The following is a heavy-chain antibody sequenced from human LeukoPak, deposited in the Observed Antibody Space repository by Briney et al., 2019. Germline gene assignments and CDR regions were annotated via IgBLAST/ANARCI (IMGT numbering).Heavy chain of an antibody. V-gene: IGHV1-69*13. CDR2: IIPIFGTA. CDR3: ARGNVDTAMAKSMGASDI. CDR1: GGTFSSYA. D-gene: IGHD5-18*01. Sequence: ASVKVSCKASGGTFSSYAISWVRQAPGQGLEWMGGIIPIFGTANYAQKFQGRVTITADESTSTAYMELSSLRSEDTAVYYCARGNVDTAMAKSMGASDIWGQGTLVTVSS. J-gene: IGHJ4*02.